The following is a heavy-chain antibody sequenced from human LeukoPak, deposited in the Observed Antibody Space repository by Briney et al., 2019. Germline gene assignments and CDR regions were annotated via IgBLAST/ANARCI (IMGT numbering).Heavy chain of an antibody. CDR3: ARDSIFGVVYYYYYYMDV. V-gene: IGHV1-2*02. D-gene: IGHD3-3*01. CDR2: INPNSGGT. Sequence: GASVKVSCKASGYTLTGYHMHWVRQAPGQGLEWMGWINPNSGGTNYAQKFQGRVTMTRDTSISTAYMELSRLRSDDTAVYYCARDSIFGVVYYYYYYMDVWGKGTTVTVSS. CDR1: GYTLTGYH. J-gene: IGHJ6*03.